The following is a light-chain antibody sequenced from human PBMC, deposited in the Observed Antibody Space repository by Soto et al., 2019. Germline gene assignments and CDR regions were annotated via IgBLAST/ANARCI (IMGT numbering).Light chain of an antibody. CDR2: DAS. Sequence: EIVLTQSPAPLSLSPGERATLSCRASQSVSNYLAWYQQKPVQAPRLLIYDASNRATGTTSRFSGSGPGTDFPLTISTLVPEAVAVYYCQQHINRLSFGGGTKVEIK. CDR1: QSVSNY. CDR3: QQHINRLS. J-gene: IGKJ4*01. V-gene: IGKV3-11*01.